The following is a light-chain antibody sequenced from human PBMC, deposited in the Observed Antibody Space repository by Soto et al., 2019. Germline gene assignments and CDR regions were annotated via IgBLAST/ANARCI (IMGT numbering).Light chain of an antibody. V-gene: IGKV2-28*01. CDR3: MKALQVPQLS. J-gene: IGKJ4*01. Sequence: DIVMTQTPLSLPVTPGQPASISCRSSQSLLHSNGYNYSDWYLQKPGQSPQLLIYVGFNRASVVPDRYSGSGSGTDFTLKISRVEAEDVGVYYCMKALQVPQLSFGGAAKRDI. CDR2: VGF. CDR1: QSLLHSNGYNY.